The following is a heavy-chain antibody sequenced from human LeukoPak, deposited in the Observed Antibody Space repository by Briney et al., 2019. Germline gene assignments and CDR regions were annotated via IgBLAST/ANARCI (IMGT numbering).Heavy chain of an antibody. CDR3: ARCTVVFDY. CDR1: GGSFSGYY. Sequence: SETLSLTCAVYGGSFSGYYWSWIRQPPGKGLEWIGEINHSGSTNYNPSLKSRVTISVDTSKNQFSLKLSSVTAADTAVNYCARCTVVFDYWGQGTLVTVSS. J-gene: IGHJ4*02. V-gene: IGHV4-34*01. D-gene: IGHD4-23*01. CDR2: INHSGST.